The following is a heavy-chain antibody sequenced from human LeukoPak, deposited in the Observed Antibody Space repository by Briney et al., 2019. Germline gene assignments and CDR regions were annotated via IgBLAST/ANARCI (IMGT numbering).Heavy chain of an antibody. Sequence: SVKVSCKASGGTFRSYAISWVRQAAGQGLEWMGGIIPIFGTANYAQKFQGRVTITADESTSTAYMELSSLRSEDTAVYYCASAVDTAHSRTKYYFDYWGQGTLVTVSS. CDR1: GGTFRSYA. CDR2: IIPIFGTA. V-gene: IGHV1-69*13. J-gene: IGHJ4*02. CDR3: ASAVDTAHSRTKYYFDY. D-gene: IGHD5-18*01.